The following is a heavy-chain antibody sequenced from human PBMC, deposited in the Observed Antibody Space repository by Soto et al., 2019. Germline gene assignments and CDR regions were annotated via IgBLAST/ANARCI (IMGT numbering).Heavy chain of an antibody. CDR1: GFTFSSYT. V-gene: IGHV3-64D*06. D-gene: IGHD3-22*01. J-gene: IGHJ4*02. CDR2: ISSNGGST. Sequence: PGGSLRLSCSASGFTFSSYTMHWVRQAPGKGLEYVSAISSNGGSTYYADSVKGRFTISRDNSKNTLYLQMSSLRAEDTAVYYCVKGNYYDSSGYYYDFDYWGQGTLVTVSS. CDR3: VKGNYYDSSGYYYDFDY.